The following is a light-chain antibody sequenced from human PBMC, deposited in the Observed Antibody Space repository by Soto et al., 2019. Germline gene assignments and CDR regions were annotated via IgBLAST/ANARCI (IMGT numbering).Light chain of an antibody. Sequence: EILFTQSPGTLSLSPGERATLSCKTSQSRGSNFLAWYQHKPGKAPRLLIYASSNRATGIPDRLSGSASGTDFTLTIKRLEPEDFAVYYCQLYGISPHFGQGTRLEIK. CDR1: QSRGSNF. V-gene: IGKV3-20*01. J-gene: IGKJ5*01. CDR3: QLYGISPH. CDR2: ASS.